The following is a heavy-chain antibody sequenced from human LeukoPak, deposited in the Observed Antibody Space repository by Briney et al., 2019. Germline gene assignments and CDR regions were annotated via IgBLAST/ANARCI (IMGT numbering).Heavy chain of an antibody. CDR3: TRDFDA. Sequence: PGGSLRLSCADSGFSVSNYYMSWGRKAAGKGLEWGSVIYSGGDTYHAESVKGRFTLSRDNSKNMLYLQMNSLRAEDTAVYYCTRDFDAWRQGTLVTVSS. CDR1: GFSVSNYY. V-gene: IGHV3-66*01. CDR2: IYSGGDT. J-gene: IGHJ4*02.